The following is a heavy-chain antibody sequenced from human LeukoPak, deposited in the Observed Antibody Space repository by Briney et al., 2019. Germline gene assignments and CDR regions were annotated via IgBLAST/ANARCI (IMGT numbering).Heavy chain of an antibody. D-gene: IGHD3-3*01. CDR1: GFTFSSYS. V-gene: IGHV3-21*01. J-gene: IGHJ4*02. Sequence: GGSLRLSCAASGFTFSSYSMNWVRQAPGKGLEWVSSISSSSSYINYADSVKGRFTISRDNAKNSLYLQMNSLRAEDTAVYYCARDYDFSYWGQGTLVTVSS. CDR2: ISSSSSYI. CDR3: ARDYDFSY.